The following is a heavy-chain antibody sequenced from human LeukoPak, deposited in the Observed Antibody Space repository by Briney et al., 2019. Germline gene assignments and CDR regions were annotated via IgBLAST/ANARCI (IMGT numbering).Heavy chain of an antibody. V-gene: IGHV3-21*01. Sequence: GGSLRLSCAASGFTFSSYSMNWVRQAPGKGLEWVSSISSSSSYIYYADSVKGRFTISRDNAKNSLYLQMNSLRAEDTAVYYCAREKEQGAFDIWGQGTMVTVSS. J-gene: IGHJ3*02. CDR1: GFTFSSYS. D-gene: IGHD1-26*01. CDR2: ISSSSSYI. CDR3: AREKEQGAFDI.